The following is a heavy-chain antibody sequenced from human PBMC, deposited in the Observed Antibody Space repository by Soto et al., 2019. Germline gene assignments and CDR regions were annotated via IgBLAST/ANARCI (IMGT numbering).Heavy chain of an antibody. CDR2: IWYDGSNK. D-gene: IGHD6-13*01. J-gene: IGHJ6*02. CDR3: ASLNTRQQLYTYGMDV. Sequence: QVQLVESGGGVVQPGRSLRLSCAASGFTFSSYGMHSVRQAPGKGLEWVAVIWYDGSNKYYADSVKGRFTISRDNSKNTLYLQMNSLRAEDTAVYYCASLNTRQQLYTYGMDVWGQGTTVTVSS. CDR1: GFTFSSYG. V-gene: IGHV3-33*01.